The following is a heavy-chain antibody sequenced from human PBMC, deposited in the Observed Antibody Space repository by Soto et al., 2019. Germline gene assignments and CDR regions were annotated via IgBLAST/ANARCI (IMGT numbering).Heavy chain of an antibody. CDR3: ARDPIAARRSSYYYGMDV. V-gene: IGHV1-18*01. Sequence: ASVKVSCKASGYTFTSYGISWVRQAPGQGLEWMGWISAYNGNTNYAQKLQGRVTMTTDKSTSTACMELSSLRSEDTAVYYCARDPIAARRSSYYYGMDVWGQGTTVTVSS. D-gene: IGHD6-6*01. J-gene: IGHJ6*02. CDR1: GYTFTSYG. CDR2: ISAYNGNT.